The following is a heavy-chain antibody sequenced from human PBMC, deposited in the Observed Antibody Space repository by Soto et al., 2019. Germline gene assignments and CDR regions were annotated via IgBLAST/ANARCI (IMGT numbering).Heavy chain of an antibody. CDR1: GGTFSSYA. CDR3: ARGTHYYDSSGYPYYYYGMDV. D-gene: IGHD3-22*01. CDR2: IIPIFGTA. J-gene: IGHJ6*02. Sequence: QVQLVQSGAEVKKPGSSVKVSCKASGGTFSSYAISWVRQAPGQGLEWMGGIIPIFGTANYAQKFQGRVTITADESTSTAYMELSSLRSEDTAVYYCARGTHYYDSSGYPYYYYGMDVWGQGTTVPVSS. V-gene: IGHV1-69*12.